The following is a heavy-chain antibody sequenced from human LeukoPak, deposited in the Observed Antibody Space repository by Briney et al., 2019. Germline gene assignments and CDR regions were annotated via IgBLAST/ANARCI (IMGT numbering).Heavy chain of an antibody. CDR2: IGGSGGTT. Sequence: GGSLRLSCAASAFTFSRYAMSWVRQAPGKGLEWVSSIGGSGGTTYYADSVQGRFTISRDNSKNTLYLQMNSLSAEDTAVYYCAKDLSWFGGSLATFGYWGQGTLATVSS. CDR1: AFTFSRYA. CDR3: AKDLSWFGGSLATFGY. V-gene: IGHV3-23*01. J-gene: IGHJ4*02. D-gene: IGHD3-10*01.